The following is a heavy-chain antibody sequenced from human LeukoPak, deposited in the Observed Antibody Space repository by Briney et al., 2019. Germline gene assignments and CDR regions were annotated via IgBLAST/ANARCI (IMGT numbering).Heavy chain of an antibody. CDR3: ARPYDFWSGYRSLHDAFDI. V-gene: IGHV1-18*01. CDR1: GYTFNSYG. J-gene: IGHJ3*02. Sequence: ASVKVSCKASGYTFNSYGITWVRQAPGQGLEWVGWVLPYNSNTKYAEKLQARVTMATDTSTSTAYMEPRSLRSDDTAVYYCARPYDFWSGYRSLHDAFDIWGQGTMVTVSS. D-gene: IGHD3-3*01. CDR2: VLPYNSNT.